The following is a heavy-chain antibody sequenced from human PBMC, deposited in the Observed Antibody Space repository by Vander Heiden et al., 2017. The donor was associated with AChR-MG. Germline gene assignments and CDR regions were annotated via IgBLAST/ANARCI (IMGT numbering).Heavy chain of an antibody. CDR2: TRNKANRDTT. D-gene: IGHD6-19*01. J-gene: IGHJ4*02. CDR3: TRVGLRTVSGTAIDY. CDR1: GFPFSDHY. Sequence: EGQLVDSGGGLVQPGGSLRPSCATSGFPFSDHYMDWVRQATGKGLEWVGRTRNKANRDTTDYAASVKGRFTVARDDSKNLVYLQMNSLKTEDTAVYYCTRVGLRTVSGTAIDYWGQGTLVTVSS. V-gene: IGHV3-72*01.